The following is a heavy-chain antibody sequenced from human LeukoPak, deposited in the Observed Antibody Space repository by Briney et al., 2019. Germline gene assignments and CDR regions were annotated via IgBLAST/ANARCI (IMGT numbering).Heavy chain of an antibody. Sequence: GGSLRLSSAASGFTFSSYEMNWVRQAPGKGLEWVSYISSSGSTIYYADSVKGRFTISRDNAKNSLYLQMNSLRAEDTAVYYCARVPRLGGYNGYDGGFDYWGQGTLVTVSS. J-gene: IGHJ4*02. V-gene: IGHV3-48*03. CDR3: ARVPRLGGYNGYDGGFDY. CDR2: ISSSGSTI. CDR1: GFTFSSYE. D-gene: IGHD5-12*01.